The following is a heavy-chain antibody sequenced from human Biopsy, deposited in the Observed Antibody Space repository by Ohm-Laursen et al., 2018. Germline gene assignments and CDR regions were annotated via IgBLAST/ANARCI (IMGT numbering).Heavy chain of an antibody. CDR3: ARVEAGTYDALDI. D-gene: IGHD1-26*01. CDR1: NVSFSSFY. V-gene: IGHV4-59*07. CDR2: IYYSGGT. J-gene: IGHJ3*02. Sequence: SDTLSLTCAVYNVSFSSFYWSWIRQPPGKGLEWIGYIYYSGGTKYNPSLASRVTFSVDMSKSQFSLKLYSVTAADTAVYYCARVEAGTYDALDIWGQGTLVAVSA.